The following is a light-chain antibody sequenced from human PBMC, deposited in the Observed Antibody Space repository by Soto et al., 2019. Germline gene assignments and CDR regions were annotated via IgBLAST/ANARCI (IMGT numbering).Light chain of an antibody. J-gene: IGKJ2*01. CDR2: WAS. CDR1: QNILYSPNNKNY. CDR3: LQYYNLYT. Sequence: DIVMTQSPDSLTVSLGERATISCKSSQNILYSPNNKNYLAWYQQKPGQPPKLLISWASTRASGVPDRFSGSGSGTXXTLTISXXQAEDXXVXYCLQYYNLYTFGQGTKLEI. V-gene: IGKV4-1*01.